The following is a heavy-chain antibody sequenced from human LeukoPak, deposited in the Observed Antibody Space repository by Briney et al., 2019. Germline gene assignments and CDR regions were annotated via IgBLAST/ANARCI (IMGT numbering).Heavy chain of an antibody. J-gene: IGHJ6*02. CDR3: ARYCSSTSCHDYYYYYAMDV. D-gene: IGHD2-2*01. CDR1: GGSFGGYY. CDR2: MNHSGST. Sequence: SETLSLTCGVYGGSFGGYYWSWIRQSPGKGLEWIGEMNHSGSTNYNPSLKSRITISIDTPKNQFYLELSSVTAADTAVYYCARYCSSTSCHDYYYYYAMDVWGQGTTVTVSS. V-gene: IGHV4-34*01.